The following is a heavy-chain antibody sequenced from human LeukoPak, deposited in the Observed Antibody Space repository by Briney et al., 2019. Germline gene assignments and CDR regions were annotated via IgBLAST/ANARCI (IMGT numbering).Heavy chain of an antibody. CDR1: GFTFSSYA. CDR3: AKGQRRDGYNYDY. V-gene: IGHV3-23*01. D-gene: IGHD5-12*01. Sequence: GGSLRLSCAASGFTFSSYAMSWVRQAPGKGLEWVSAISGSGGSTYYADSVKGRFTISRDNSKNTLFLQMNSLRAEDTAVYYCAKGQRRDGYNYDYWGQGTLVTVSS. CDR2: ISGSGGST. J-gene: IGHJ4*02.